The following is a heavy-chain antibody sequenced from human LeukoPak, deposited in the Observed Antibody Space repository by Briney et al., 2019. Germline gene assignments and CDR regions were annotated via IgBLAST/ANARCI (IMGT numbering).Heavy chain of an antibody. CDR3: ARERDTYDSSSYYGGSGAFDI. V-gene: IGHV3-7*01. CDR2: IKQDGSEK. Sequence: PGGSLRLSCAASGFTFSSYWMSWVRQAPGKGLEWVANIKQDGSEKYYVDSVKGRFTISRDNAKNSLYLQMNSLRAEDTAVYYCARERDTYDSSSYYGGSGAFDIWGQGTMVTVSS. CDR1: GFTFSSYW. D-gene: IGHD3-22*01. J-gene: IGHJ3*02.